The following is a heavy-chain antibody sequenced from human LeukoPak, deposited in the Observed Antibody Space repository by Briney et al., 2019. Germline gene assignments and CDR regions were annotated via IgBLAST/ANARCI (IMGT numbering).Heavy chain of an antibody. D-gene: IGHD6-13*01. Sequence: SETLSLTCAVYGGSFSGYYWSWIRQPPGKGLEWIGEINHSGSTNYNPSLKSRVTISVDTSKNQFSLKLSSVTAADTAVYYCARGLRVFSSWRNFDYWGQGTLVTVSS. CDR1: GGSFSGYY. CDR3: ARGLRVFSSWRNFDY. V-gene: IGHV4-34*01. CDR2: INHSGST. J-gene: IGHJ4*02.